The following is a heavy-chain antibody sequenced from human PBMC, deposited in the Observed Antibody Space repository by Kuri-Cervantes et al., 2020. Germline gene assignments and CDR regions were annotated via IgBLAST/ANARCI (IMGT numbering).Heavy chain of an antibody. D-gene: IGHD2/OR15-2a*01. CDR1: GFTVTTYG. CDR2: ISDGGTTI. Sequence: GGSLRLSCEASGFTVTTYGMNWVRQAPGKGLEWLSYISDGGTTIYYADSLKGRFTISRDNSKNTLYLQMNSLRAEDTAVYYCARAEHRTQVLLFDWGQGTLVTVSS. V-gene: IGHV3-48*01. CDR3: ARAEHRTQVLLFD. J-gene: IGHJ4*02.